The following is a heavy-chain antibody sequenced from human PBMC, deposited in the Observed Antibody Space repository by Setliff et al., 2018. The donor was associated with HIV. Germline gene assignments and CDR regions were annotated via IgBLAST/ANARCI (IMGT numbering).Heavy chain of an antibody. CDR1: GYTFTSYD. CDR3: ATDPGYSSTWYSESFQH. D-gene: IGHD6-13*01. V-gene: IGHV1-8*02. J-gene: IGHJ1*01. CDR2: MMPSSGNT. Sequence: GASVKVSCKASGYTFTSYDINWVRQATGQGLEWMGWMMPSSGNTGYAQKFQGRLTMTEDTSTDTAYMELSSLRSDDTAMYYCATDPGYSSTWYSESFQHWGQGTVVTVSS.